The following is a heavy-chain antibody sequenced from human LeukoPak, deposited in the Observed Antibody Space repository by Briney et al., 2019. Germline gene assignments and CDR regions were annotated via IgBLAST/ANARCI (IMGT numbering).Heavy chain of an antibody. CDR1: GGSISSYY. J-gene: IGHJ4*02. CDR2: IKQDGSEK. CDR3: ARVGSGADRRFDY. Sequence: LTCTVSGGSISSYYWSWVRQAPGKGLEWVANIKQDGSEKYYVDSVKGRFTISRDNAKNSLYLQMNSLRAEDTAVYYCARVGSGADRRFDYWGQGTLVTVSS. V-gene: IGHV3-7*01. D-gene: IGHD6-19*01.